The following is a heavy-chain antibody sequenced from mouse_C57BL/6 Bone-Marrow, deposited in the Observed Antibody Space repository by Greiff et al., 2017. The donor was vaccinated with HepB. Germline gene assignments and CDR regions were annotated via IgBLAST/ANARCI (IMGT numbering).Heavy chain of an antibody. CDR2: ISDGGSYT. J-gene: IGHJ3*01. Sequence: EVNVVESGGGLVKPGGSLKLSCAASGFTFSSYAMSWVRQTPEKRLEWVATISDGGSYTYYPDNVKGRFTISRDNAKNNLYLQMSHLKSEDTAMYYCARDEMITAWFAYWGQGTLVTVSA. V-gene: IGHV5-4*01. CDR1: GFTFSSYA. D-gene: IGHD2-4*01. CDR3: ARDEMITAWFAY.